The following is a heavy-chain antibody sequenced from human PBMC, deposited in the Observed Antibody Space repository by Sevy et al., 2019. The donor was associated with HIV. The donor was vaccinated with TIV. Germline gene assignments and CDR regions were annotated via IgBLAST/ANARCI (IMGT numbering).Heavy chain of an antibody. Sequence: GGSLRLSCAASGFNFDDYAMQWVRQAPGTGLEWVSGISWNSGSIGYADSVKGRFIISRDNAKNSLYLQMNSLRAEDTALYYCAKGPGGFWGQRTMVTVSS. CDR2: ISWNSGSI. CDR1: GFNFDDYA. V-gene: IGHV3-9*01. CDR3: AKGPGGF. D-gene: IGHD5-12*01. J-gene: IGHJ3*01.